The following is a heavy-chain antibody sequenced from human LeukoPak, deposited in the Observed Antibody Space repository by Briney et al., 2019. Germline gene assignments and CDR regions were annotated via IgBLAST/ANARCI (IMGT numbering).Heavy chain of an antibody. J-gene: IGHJ4*02. CDR3: ARYIVRGVTSYYFDY. Sequence: SETLSLTCAVSGVSISSGGYSWRWIRQPPGKGLEWIGYIYHNGSTYYNPSLKSRVTISVDRSKNQFSLKLSSVTAADTAVYYCARYIVRGVTSYYFDYWGQGTLVTVSS. CDR1: GVSISSGGYS. D-gene: IGHD3-10*01. V-gene: IGHV4-30-2*01. CDR2: IYHNGST.